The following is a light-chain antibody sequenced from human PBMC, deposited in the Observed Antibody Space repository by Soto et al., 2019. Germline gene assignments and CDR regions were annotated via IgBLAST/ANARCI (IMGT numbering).Light chain of an antibody. CDR3: QQYDNYSLT. Sequence: DIQMTQSPSTLSASVGVRVTITCRASQSISSWLAWYQQKPGKAPNHQSYKASSLESAVPPRFSGSGSGTEFTLTITSLQADEFATHGCQQYDNYSLTWGQGTRREIK. V-gene: IGKV1-5*03. CDR1: QSISSW. CDR2: KAS. J-gene: IGKJ5*01.